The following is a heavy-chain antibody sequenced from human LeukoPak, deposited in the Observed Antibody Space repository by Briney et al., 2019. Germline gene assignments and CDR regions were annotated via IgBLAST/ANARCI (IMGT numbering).Heavy chain of an antibody. CDR1: GFTFSNAW. V-gene: IGHV3-15*01. J-gene: IGHJ4*02. CDR2: IKSKSDGGTT. Sequence: PGGSLRLSCAASGFTFSNAWMSWVRQAPGKGLEWVGRIKSKSDGGTTDNAAPVKGRFTISRDDSKNTLYLQMNSLKTKDTAVYYCTTEDIAVTGIGLDYWGQGTLVTVSS. CDR3: TTEDIAVTGIGLDY. D-gene: IGHD6-19*01.